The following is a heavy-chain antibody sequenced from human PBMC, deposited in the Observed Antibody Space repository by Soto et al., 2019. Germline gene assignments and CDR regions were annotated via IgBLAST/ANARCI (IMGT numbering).Heavy chain of an antibody. J-gene: IGHJ6*02. D-gene: IGHD4-17*01. CDR2: ISSRSSYI. CDR3: ARDLPTVTPTYYYGMDV. CDR1: GFTFSSYT. V-gene: IGHV3-21*01. Sequence: GGSLRLSCAASGFTFSSYTINWVRQAPGKGLEWVSSISSRSSYIYYADSVKGRFTISRDNAKNSVYLQMNNLRAEDTAVYYCARDLPTVTPTYYYGMDVWGQGTTVTVSS.